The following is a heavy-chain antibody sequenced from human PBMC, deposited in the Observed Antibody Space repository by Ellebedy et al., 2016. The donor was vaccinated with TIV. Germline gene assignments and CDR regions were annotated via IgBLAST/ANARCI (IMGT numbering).Heavy chain of an antibody. CDR3: AKGRGGYYYYGMDV. Sequence: PGGSLRLSCAASGFTFDDYAMHWVRQAPGKGLEWVSGISWNSGTIGYADSVKGRFTISRDHAKNSLYLQMNSLRAEDMALYYCAKGRGGYYYYGMDVWGQGTTVTVSS. CDR1: GFTFDDYA. J-gene: IGHJ6*02. CDR2: ISWNSGTI. D-gene: IGHD3-16*01. V-gene: IGHV3-9*03.